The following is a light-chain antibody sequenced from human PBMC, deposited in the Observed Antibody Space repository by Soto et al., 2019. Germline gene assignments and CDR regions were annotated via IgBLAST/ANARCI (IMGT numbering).Light chain of an antibody. V-gene: IGKV3-15*01. CDR1: QNVYNK. CDR3: QQYHNWPIT. Sequence: EIVMTQSPATLSVSQGERVTFSCRASQNVYNKLAWYQHKPCQAPRLLISGASTGATGVPPRFSGSGSGTEFTLTISSLQSEDFAVYYCQQYHNWPITFGQGTRLEIK. CDR2: GAS. J-gene: IGKJ5*01.